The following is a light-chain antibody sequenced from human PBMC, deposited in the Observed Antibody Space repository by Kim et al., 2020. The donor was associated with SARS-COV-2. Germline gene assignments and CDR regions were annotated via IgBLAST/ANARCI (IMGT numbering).Light chain of an antibody. Sequence: SVKLTCTLSSGHSRDAIAWQKQQPEKGTRYLMKLNSDGSHSKGDGIPERFSGSSSGAERYLTISSLQSEDEADYYCQTWGTGIHVVFGGGTQLTVL. CDR2: LNSDGSH. CDR3: QTWGTGIHVV. CDR1: SGHSRDA. V-gene: IGLV4-69*01. J-gene: IGLJ2*01.